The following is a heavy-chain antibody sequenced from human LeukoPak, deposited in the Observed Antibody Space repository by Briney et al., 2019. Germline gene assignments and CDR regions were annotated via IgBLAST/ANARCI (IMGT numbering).Heavy chain of an antibody. CDR3: ARGEAAAGNNWFDP. V-gene: IGHV4-30-2*01. J-gene: IGHJ5*02. CDR2: IYHSGST. Sequence: SQTLSLTCAVSGGSISRGGYSWSWLRQPPGKGLEWIGYIYHSGSTYYNPSLKSRVTISVDRSKNQFSLKLSSVTAADTAVYYCARGEAAAGNNWFDPWGQGTLVTGAS. CDR1: GGSISRGGYS. D-gene: IGHD6-13*01.